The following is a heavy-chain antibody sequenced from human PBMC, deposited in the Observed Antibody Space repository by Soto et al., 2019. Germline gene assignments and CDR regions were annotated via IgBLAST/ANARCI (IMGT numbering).Heavy chain of an antibody. Sequence: SETLSLTCTVSGGSISSSSYYWGWIRQPPGKGLEWIGSIYYSGSTYYNPSLKSRVTISVDTSKNQFSLKLSSVTAADTAVYYCASQPRLQIDYWGQGTLVTVSS. CDR1: GGSISSSSYY. J-gene: IGHJ4*02. D-gene: IGHD4-4*01. CDR2: IYYSGST. V-gene: IGHV4-39*01. CDR3: ASQPRLQIDY.